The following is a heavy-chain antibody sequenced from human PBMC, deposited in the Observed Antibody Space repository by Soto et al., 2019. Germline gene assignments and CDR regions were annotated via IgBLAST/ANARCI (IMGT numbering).Heavy chain of an antibody. CDR2: ISGRGDKT. D-gene: IGHD4-17*01. V-gene: IGHV3-23*01. CDR1: GFPFSDYG. CDR3: VITPHDYGAYNWFDP. Sequence: EVQLLESGGGLVQPGGSLRLSCAASGFPFSDYGMNWVRQAPGKGPEWVSSISGRGDKTNYAGSVRGRFTISRDNTKNTLSLQMDSLRVEDTALDYCVITPHDYGAYNWFDPWGQGTLVTVSS. J-gene: IGHJ5*02.